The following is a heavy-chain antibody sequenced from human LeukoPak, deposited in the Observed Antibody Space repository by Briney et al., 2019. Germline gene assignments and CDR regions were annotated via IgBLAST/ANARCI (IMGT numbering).Heavy chain of an antibody. V-gene: IGHV1-46*01. Sequence: DSVKVSCKASGYTFTSYYMHWVRQAPGQGLEWMGIINPSGGSTSYAQKFQGRVTMTRDMSTSTVYMELSSLRSEDTAVYYCARGPGAYCSSTSCYGPRFDYWGQGTLVTVSS. D-gene: IGHD2-2*01. CDR3: ARGPGAYCSSTSCYGPRFDY. J-gene: IGHJ4*02. CDR2: INPSGGST. CDR1: GYTFTSYY.